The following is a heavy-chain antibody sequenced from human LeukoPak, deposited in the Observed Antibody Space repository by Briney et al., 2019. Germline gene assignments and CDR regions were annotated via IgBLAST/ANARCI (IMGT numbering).Heavy chain of an antibody. CDR1: RYSFDSYW. D-gene: IGHD2-2*02. J-gene: IGHJ4*01. CDR3: ARLPYTASSQNY. V-gene: IGHV5-51*01. CDR2: IFPRDSDT. Sequence: GESLKISCKGSRYSFDSYWIGWVRQMPGKGLEWVGIIFPRDSDTRYGPSFQDQVTISADKSSNTAYLQWNSLKASDTAMYYCARLPYTASSQNYWGLGTLVTVSS.